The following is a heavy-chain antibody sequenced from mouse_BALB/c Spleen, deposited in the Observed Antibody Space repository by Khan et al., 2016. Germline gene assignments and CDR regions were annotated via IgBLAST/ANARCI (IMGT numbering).Heavy chain of an antibody. CDR3: ARAWYFDY. J-gene: IGHJ2*01. V-gene: IGHV3-6*02. CDR1: GYSITSGYY. Sequence: EVQLQESGPGLVKPSQSLSLTCSVTGYSITSGYYWNWIRQFPGNKLEWMGYISYDGSNNYNPSLKNRISITRDTSKNQFFLKLNSVTTGDTATYYCARAWYFDYWGQGTTLTVSS. CDR2: ISYDGSN.